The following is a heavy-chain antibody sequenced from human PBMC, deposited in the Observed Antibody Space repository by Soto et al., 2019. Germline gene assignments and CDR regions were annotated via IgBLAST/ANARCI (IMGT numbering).Heavy chain of an antibody. J-gene: IGHJ4*02. Sequence: GGPGEGSRKGSWFTFTCPALQWGRQARRQRREWIGWIVVGSGNTNYAQKFQERVTITRDMSTSTAYMELSSLRSEDTAVYYCAADNGYSSGWYVDYWGQGTLVTVSS. CDR3: AADNGYSSGWYVDY. D-gene: IGHD6-19*01. V-gene: IGHV1-58*01. CDR2: IVVGSGNT. CDR1: WFTFTCPA.